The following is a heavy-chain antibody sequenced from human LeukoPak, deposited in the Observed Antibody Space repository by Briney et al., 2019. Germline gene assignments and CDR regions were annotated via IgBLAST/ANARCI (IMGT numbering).Heavy chain of an antibody. CDR3: ARDLDWLLFDY. CDR2: VKYDGSTT. Sequence: GGSLRLSCAASGFTFSAYWMHWVRQAPGKGLVWVSRVKYDGSTTTYADSVKGRFTISRDNAKNILYLQMNGLRVEDTAVYYCARDLDWLLFDYWGQGTLVTVSS. V-gene: IGHV3-74*01. J-gene: IGHJ4*02. CDR1: GFTFSAYW. D-gene: IGHD3-9*01.